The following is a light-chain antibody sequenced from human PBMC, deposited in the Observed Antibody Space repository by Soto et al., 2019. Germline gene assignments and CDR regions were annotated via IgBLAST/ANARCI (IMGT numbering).Light chain of an antibody. CDR1: QSISSW. V-gene: IGKV1-5*01. J-gene: IGKJ1*01. Sequence: DIQMTKYPSTLSASFGDRVTITCRASQSISSWLAWYQQKPGKAPKLLIYDASSLESGVPSRFSGSGSGTEFTLTISSLQPDDFATYYCQHYNSYSEAFGQGTKVDIK. CDR2: DAS. CDR3: QHYNSYSEA.